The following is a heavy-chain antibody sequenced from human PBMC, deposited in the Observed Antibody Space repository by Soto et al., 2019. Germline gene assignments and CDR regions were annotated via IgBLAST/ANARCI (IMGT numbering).Heavy chain of an antibody. V-gene: IGHV4-34*01. D-gene: IGHD2-2*01. Sequence: QVQLQQWGAGLLKPSETLSLTCAVYGGSFSGYYWSWIRQPPGKGLEWIGEINHSGSTNYNPSLKRRVTISVDTSKNRFSLKLSSVTAADTAVYYCARGPHRGYCSSTSCYGGVYYWGQGTLVTVSS. J-gene: IGHJ4*02. CDR1: GGSFSGYY. CDR2: INHSGST. CDR3: ARGPHRGYCSSTSCYGGVYY.